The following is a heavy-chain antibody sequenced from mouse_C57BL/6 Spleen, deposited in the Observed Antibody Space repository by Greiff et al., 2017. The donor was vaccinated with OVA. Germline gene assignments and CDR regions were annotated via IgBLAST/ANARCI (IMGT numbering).Heavy chain of an antibody. J-gene: IGHJ1*03. D-gene: IGHD1-1*01. CDR3: ARLQDYYGSEYFDV. CDR1: GYTFTSYW. V-gene: IGHV1-61*01. Sequence: QVQLQQPGAELVRPGSSVQLSCKASGYTFTSYWMDWVKQRPGQGLEWIGNIYPSDSEPHYNQKFKDKATLTVDKSSSTAYMQLSSLTSEDSAVYYCARLQDYYGSEYFDVWGTGTTVTVSS. CDR2: IYPSDSEP.